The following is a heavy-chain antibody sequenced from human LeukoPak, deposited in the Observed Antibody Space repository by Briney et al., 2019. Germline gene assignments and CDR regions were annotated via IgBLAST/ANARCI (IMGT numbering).Heavy chain of an antibody. CDR3: ARRLVDSGASQVSDD. D-gene: IGHD2-15*01. Sequence: SETLSLTCTVSGGSISSAGFYWSWIRQPAGKGLEWIGRMETSGTTSYNPSLRSRVTISIDTSKNQFSLRLTSVTAADTAVYYCARRLVDSGASQVSDDWGQGTLVTVSS. V-gene: IGHV4-61*02. CDR2: METSGTT. J-gene: IGHJ4*02. CDR1: GGSISSAGFY.